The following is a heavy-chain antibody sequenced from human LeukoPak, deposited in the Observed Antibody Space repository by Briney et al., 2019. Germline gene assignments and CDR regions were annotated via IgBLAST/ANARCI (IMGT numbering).Heavy chain of an antibody. CDR2: ISSSSSYI. Sequence: GGSLRLSWAASGFTFSSYSMNWVRQAPGKGLEWVSSISSSSSYIYYADSVKGRFTISRDNAKNSLYLQMNSLRAEDTAVYYCAREDDGGKAFDIWGQGTMVTVSS. CDR1: GFTFSSYS. CDR3: AREDDGGKAFDI. J-gene: IGHJ3*02. V-gene: IGHV3-21*01. D-gene: IGHD3-16*01.